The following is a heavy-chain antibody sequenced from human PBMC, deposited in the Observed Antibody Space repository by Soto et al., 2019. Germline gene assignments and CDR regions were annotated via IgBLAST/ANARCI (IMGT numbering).Heavy chain of an antibody. Sequence: QVQLQESGPGLVKPSETLSLTCTVSGGSISSYYWSWIRQPPGMGLEWIGYIYYSGSTNYNPSLKSRVTISVDTCKNQFYLKLSSVTAADTAVYYCARGRAVGVVTQGGWFDPWGQGTLVTVSS. J-gene: IGHJ5*02. CDR1: GGSISSYY. V-gene: IGHV4-59*01. CDR2: IYYSGST. D-gene: IGHD3-3*01. CDR3: ARGRAVGVVTQGGWFDP.